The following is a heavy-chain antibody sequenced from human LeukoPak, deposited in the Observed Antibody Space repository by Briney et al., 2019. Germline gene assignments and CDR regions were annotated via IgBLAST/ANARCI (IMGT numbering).Heavy chain of an antibody. CDR1: GGSFSGYY. V-gene: IGHV4-34*01. CDR2: INHSGST. CDR3: ARDLSSVEKDSSYYYDSSGDYFDY. D-gene: IGHD3-22*01. Sequence: TSSETLSLTCAVYGGSFSGYYWSWIRQPPGKGLEWIGEINHSGSTNYNPSLKSRVTISVDTSKNQFSLKLSSVTAADTAVYYCARDLSSVEKDSSYYYDSSGDYFDYWGQGTLVTVSS. J-gene: IGHJ4*02.